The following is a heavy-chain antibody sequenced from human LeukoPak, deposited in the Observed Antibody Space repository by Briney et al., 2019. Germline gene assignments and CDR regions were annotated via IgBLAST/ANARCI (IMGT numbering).Heavy chain of an antibody. Sequence: SETLSLTCAVYGGSFSGYYWSWIRQPPGKGLEWIGEINHSGSTNYNPSLKSRVTISVDTSKNQFSLKLSSVTAADTAAYYCAREPGYWGQGTLVTVSS. CDR2: INHSGST. CDR3: AREPGY. J-gene: IGHJ4*02. V-gene: IGHV4-34*01. CDR1: GGSFSGYY.